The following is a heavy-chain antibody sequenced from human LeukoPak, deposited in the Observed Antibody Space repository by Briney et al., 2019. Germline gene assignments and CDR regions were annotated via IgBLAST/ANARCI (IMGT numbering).Heavy chain of an antibody. CDR2: ISSSGSTI. CDR3: ARDGHTMVATMGDFDY. J-gene: IGHJ4*02. V-gene: IGHV3-48*03. Sequence: GGSLRLSCAASGFTFSSYEMNWVRQAPGKGLEWVSYISSSGSTIYYADSVRGRFTISRDNAKNSLYLQMNSLRAEDTAVYYCARDGHTMVATMGDFDYWGQGTLVTVSS. CDR1: GFTFSSYE. D-gene: IGHD5-12*01.